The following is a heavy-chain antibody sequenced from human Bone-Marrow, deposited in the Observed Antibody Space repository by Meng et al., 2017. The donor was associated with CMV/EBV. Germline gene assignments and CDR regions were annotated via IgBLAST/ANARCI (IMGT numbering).Heavy chain of an antibody. J-gene: IGHJ4*02. CDR2: INHSGST. CDR3: ARGSGSCGGDCYNFDY. V-gene: IGHV4-34*01. Sequence: SQTLSLTCADYGGSFSGYYWSWIRQPPGKGLEWIGEINHSGSTNYNPSLKSRVTISVDTSKNQFSLKLSSVTAADTAVYYCARGSGSCGGDCYNFDYWGQGTLVTVSS. CDR1: GGSFSGYY. D-gene: IGHD2-21*01.